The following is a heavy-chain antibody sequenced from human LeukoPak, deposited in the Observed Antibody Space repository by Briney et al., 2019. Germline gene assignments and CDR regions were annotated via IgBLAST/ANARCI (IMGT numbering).Heavy chain of an antibody. V-gene: IGHV1-8*01. CDR1: GYTFTNYD. J-gene: IGHJ4*02. CDR2: MSASSGNT. CDR3: ARTPPKGDIDY. D-gene: IGHD2-21*02. Sequence: GASVKVSCKASGYTFTNYDINWVRQATGQGLEWLGWMSASSGNTGYAQKFQGRVSMTRATSISTVYLELSSLTFEDTAVYYCARTPPKGDIDYWGQGTLVTVSS.